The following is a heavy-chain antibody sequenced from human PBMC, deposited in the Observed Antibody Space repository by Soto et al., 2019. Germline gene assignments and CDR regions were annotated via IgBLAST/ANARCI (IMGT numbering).Heavy chain of an antibody. CDR3: ARGAYDLLTGYHPFQY. CDR2: IYYSGST. V-gene: IGHV4-61*01. Sequence: PSETLSLTCTVSGGSVSSGSYYWSWIRQPPGKGLEWIGYIYYSGSTNYNPSLKSRVTISADTSKNQFSLKLSPVTTADTAVYYCARGAYDLLTGYHPFQYWGQGTLVTVSS. J-gene: IGHJ4*02. CDR1: GGSVSSGSYY. D-gene: IGHD3-9*01.